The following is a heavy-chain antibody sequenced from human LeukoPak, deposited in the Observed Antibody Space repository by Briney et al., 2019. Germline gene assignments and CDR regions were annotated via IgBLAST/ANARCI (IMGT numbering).Heavy chain of an antibody. CDR2: IYRDGRT. CDR1: GLTVSSNY. Sequence: EPGGSLRLSCAASGLTVSSNYMSWVRQAPGKGLEWVSVIYRDGRTYYADSVKGRFTISRDTSKNTLYLQMNSLRVEDAAVYYCARDRYYASENYLLFDCWGQGTLVTVSS. V-gene: IGHV3-66*01. D-gene: IGHD3-10*01. CDR3: ARDRYYASENYLLFDC. J-gene: IGHJ4*02.